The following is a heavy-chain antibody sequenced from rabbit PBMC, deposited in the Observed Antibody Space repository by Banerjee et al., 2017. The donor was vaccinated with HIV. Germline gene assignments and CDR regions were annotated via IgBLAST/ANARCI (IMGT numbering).Heavy chain of an antibody. D-gene: IGHD8-1*01. CDR2: IYTGSGSA. Sequence: QEQLEESGGDLVKPEGSLTLTCTASGFSFSSSYWICWVRQAPGKGLEWIACIYTGSGSALYVSWVNGRFTISRTTTTVDLKMTSLTASDTATYYCARAHSSTYYAYAMDLWGPGTLVTVS. J-gene: IGHJ6*01. CDR3: ARAHSSTYYAYAMDL. CDR1: GFSFSSSYW. V-gene: IGHV1S45*01.